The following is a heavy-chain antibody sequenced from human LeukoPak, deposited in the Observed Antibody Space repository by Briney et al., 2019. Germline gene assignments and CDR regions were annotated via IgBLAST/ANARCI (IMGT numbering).Heavy chain of an antibody. Sequence: GGSLRLSCAASGFTFSSYAMSWVRQAPGKGLEWVSAISGNGGSTYYADSVKGRFTISRDNSKNTLYLQMNSLRAEDTAVYYCAKVVYSSGWYLSYYFDYWGQGTLVTVSS. CDR1: GFTFSSYA. D-gene: IGHD6-19*01. V-gene: IGHV3-23*01. J-gene: IGHJ4*02. CDR3: AKVVYSSGWYLSYYFDY. CDR2: ISGNGGST.